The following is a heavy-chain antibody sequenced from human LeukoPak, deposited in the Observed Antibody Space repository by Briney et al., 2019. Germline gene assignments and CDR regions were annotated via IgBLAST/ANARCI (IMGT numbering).Heavy chain of an antibody. CDR1: GFTFSGPA. J-gene: IGHJ3*02. CDR2: IRSKANSYAT. Sequence: GGSLRLSRAASGFTFSGPAMHWVRQASGKGLEWVGRIRSKANSYATAYAASVKGRFTISRDDSKNTAYLQMNSLKTEDTAVYYCTRRRLGLRGDDAFDIWGQGTMVTVSS. D-gene: IGHD3-16*01. CDR3: TRRRLGLRGDDAFDI. V-gene: IGHV3-73*01.